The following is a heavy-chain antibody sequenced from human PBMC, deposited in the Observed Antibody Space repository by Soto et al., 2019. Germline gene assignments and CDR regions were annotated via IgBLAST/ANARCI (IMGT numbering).Heavy chain of an antibody. D-gene: IGHD6-19*01. Sequence: QVQLQESGPGLVKPSQTLSLTYTVSGGSISSGGYYWSWIRQHPGKGLECIGYIYYSGSTYYNPSLKSRVTISVDTSKDQFSLKLSSVTAADTAVYYCARDFTDSSGPTLGMGVWGQGTTVTVSS. CDR3: ARDFTDSSGPTLGMGV. J-gene: IGHJ6*02. CDR2: IYYSGST. V-gene: IGHV4-31*03. CDR1: GGSISSGGYY.